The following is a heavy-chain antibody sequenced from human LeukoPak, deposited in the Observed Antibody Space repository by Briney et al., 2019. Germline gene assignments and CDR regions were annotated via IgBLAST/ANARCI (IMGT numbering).Heavy chain of an antibody. D-gene: IGHD6-19*01. CDR1: GFTFSTYS. J-gene: IGHJ4*02. Sequence: PGGSLRLSCAASGFTFSTYSMNRVRQAPGKGLEWVSDIDSGSNNIHYADSVKGRFTISRDNAKNTLYLQMNSLRAEDTAVYYCARRSGIAVAGAFDYWGQGTLVTVSS. CDR3: ARRSGIAVAGAFDY. V-gene: IGHV3-48*01. CDR2: IDSGSNNI.